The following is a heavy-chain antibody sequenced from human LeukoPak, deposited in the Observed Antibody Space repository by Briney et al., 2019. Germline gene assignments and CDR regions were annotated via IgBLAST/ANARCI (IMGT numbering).Heavy chain of an antibody. CDR3: ARELPREVTLDY. CDR1: EFNFFSSG. D-gene: IGHD2-21*02. CDR2: IFTDGSTT. Sequence: GGSLRLSCVAPEFNFFSSGMQGSRQAPGKGLLGVSRIFTDGSTTSYADSVKGRFTISRDNAKNTLYLEMKSLRVEDTAVYYCARELPREVTLDYWGQGTLVTVSP. V-gene: IGHV3-74*01. J-gene: IGHJ4*01.